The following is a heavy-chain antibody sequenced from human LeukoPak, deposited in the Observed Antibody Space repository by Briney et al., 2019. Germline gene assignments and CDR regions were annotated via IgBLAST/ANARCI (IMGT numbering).Heavy chain of an antibody. CDR2: INPNSGGT. V-gene: IGHV1-2*02. CDR3: ARGTPGSYLGY. D-gene: IGHD3-16*02. CDR1: GYTFTGYY. Sequence: ASVKVSCKASGYTFTGYYMHWVRQAPGQGLEWMGWINPNSGGTNYAQKFQGRVTLTRDTSTNTTYMELSRLASDVTAVYFCARGTPGSYLGYWGQGTLVTVSS. J-gene: IGHJ4*02.